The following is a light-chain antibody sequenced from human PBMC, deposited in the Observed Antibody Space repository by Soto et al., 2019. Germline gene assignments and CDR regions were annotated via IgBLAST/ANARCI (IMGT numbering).Light chain of an antibody. V-gene: IGLV2-14*01. CDR1: SSDVGDYNS. CDR3: SSYTGNNTLYV. Sequence: QSALTQPASVSGSPGQLITISCTATSSDVGDYNSVSWYQQHPGKAPKLIIYEVSNRPSGLSNRFSGSKSGNTASLTISGLQAEDEADYYCSSYTGNNTLYVFGHGTKVTVL. J-gene: IGLJ1*01. CDR2: EVS.